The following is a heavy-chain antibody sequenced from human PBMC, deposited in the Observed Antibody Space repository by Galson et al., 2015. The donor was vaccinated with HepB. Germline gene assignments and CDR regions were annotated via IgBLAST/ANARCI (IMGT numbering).Heavy chain of an antibody. J-gene: IGHJ6*02. V-gene: IGHV3-30*18. D-gene: IGHD6-13*01. Sequence: SLRLSCAASGFTFSSYGMHWVRQAPGKGLEWVAVISYDGSNKYHADSVKGRFTISRDNSKNTLYLQMNSLRAEDTAVYYCAKDVGQHQKYRYYYYGMDVWGQGTTVTVSS. CDR1: GFTFSSYG. CDR3: AKDVGQHQKYRYYYYGMDV. CDR2: ISYDGSNK.